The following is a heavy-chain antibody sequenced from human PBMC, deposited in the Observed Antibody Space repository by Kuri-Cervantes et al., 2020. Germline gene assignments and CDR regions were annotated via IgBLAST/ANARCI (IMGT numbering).Heavy chain of an antibody. V-gene: IGHV3-23*01. CDR1: GFTFSSYA. Sequence: ETLSLTCAASGFTFSSYAMSWVRQAPGKGLEWVSAISGSGGSTYYADSVKGRFTISRDNSKNTLYLQMNSLRAEDTAVYYCARPAGDYDILTGYDYWGQGTLVTVSS. J-gene: IGHJ4*02. CDR3: ARPAGDYDILTGYDY. CDR2: ISGSGGST. D-gene: IGHD3-9*01.